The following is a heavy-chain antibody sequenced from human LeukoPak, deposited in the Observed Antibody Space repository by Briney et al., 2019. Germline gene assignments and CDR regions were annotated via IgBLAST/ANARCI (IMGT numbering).Heavy chain of an antibody. CDR1: GGSISSYY. CDR2: IYYSGST. V-gene: IGHV4-59*12. CDR3: SRESGAFSPFGY. D-gene: IGHD1-26*01. J-gene: IGHJ4*02. Sequence: SETLSLTCTVSGGSISSYYWSWTRQPPGKGLEWIGYIYYSGSTNYNPSLKSRVTISVDTSKNQFSLKLSSVTAADTAVYYCSRESGAFSPFGYWGQGTLVTVHS.